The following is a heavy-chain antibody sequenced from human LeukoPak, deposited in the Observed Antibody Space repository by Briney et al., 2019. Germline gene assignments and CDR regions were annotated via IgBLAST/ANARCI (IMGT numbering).Heavy chain of an antibody. V-gene: IGHV4-34*01. D-gene: IGHD3-3*01. CDR3: ARVRTYYDFWSGYFDY. CDR2: INHSGST. J-gene: IGHJ4*02. Sequence: SETLSLTCAVYGGSFSGYYWSWIRQPPGKGLEWIGEINHSGSTNYNPSLKSRVTISVDTSKNQFSLKLSSVTAADTAVYYCARVRTYYDFWSGYFDYWGQGTLVTVSS. CDR1: GGSFSGYY.